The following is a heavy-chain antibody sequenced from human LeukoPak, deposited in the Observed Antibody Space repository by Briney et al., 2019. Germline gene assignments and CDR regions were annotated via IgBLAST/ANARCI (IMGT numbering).Heavy chain of an antibody. CDR2: VYYTGST. V-gene: IGHV4-59*01. Sequence: SESLSLTCTVSGGSISSYYWTWSRQAPGKGLEWIGNVYYTGSTSYNPSLKSRVTISVDASKNHFSLRLTSVTAADTAVYYCARYLSSGLDYWGQGNLVTVSS. D-gene: IGHD3-22*01. CDR3: ARYLSSGLDY. J-gene: IGHJ4*02. CDR1: GGSISSYY.